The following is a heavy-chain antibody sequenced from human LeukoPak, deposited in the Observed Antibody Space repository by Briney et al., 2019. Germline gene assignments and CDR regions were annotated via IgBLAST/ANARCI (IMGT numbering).Heavy chain of an antibody. D-gene: IGHD6-13*01. CDR2: IKQDRSEK. Sequence: GGSLRLSCAASGFTFSGYWMHWVRQAPGEGLEWVANIKQDRSEKYYVDSVKGRFTISRDNAKNSLYLQMNSLRAEDTAVYYCARDPGGIKGAFDIWGQGTMVTVSS. CDR3: ARDPGGIKGAFDI. CDR1: GFTFSGYW. J-gene: IGHJ3*02. V-gene: IGHV3-7*01.